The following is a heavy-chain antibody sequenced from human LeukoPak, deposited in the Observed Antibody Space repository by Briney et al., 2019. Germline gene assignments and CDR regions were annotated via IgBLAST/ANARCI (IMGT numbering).Heavy chain of an antibody. D-gene: IGHD3-10*01. V-gene: IGHV1-18*01. J-gene: IGHJ4*02. Sequence: VSVKVSCKTSGSSGITWVRQVPGQGLEWMGWISVYNGKTKYAQKFQGRVTMTRDTSTSTAYMELRSLRADDTAVYYCATPGGDGSGSYLFHWGQGTLVTVST. CDR1: GSSG. CDR2: ISVYNGKT. CDR3: ATPGGDGSGSYLFH.